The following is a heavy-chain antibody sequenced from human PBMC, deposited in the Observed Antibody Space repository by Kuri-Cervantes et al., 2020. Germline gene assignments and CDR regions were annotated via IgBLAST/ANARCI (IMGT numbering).Heavy chain of an antibody. J-gene: IGHJ4*02. CDR3: ARTGTGGSIEYYFDY. Sequence: GESLKISCAASGFTFSSYDMHWVRQATGKGLEWVSAIGTAGDTYYADSVKGRFTISRDNSKNTLYLQMNSLRAADTAVYYCARTGTGGSIEYYFDYWGQGTLVTVSS. CDR2: IGTAGDT. D-gene: IGHD7-27*01. CDR1: GFTFSSYD. V-gene: IGHV3-13*01.